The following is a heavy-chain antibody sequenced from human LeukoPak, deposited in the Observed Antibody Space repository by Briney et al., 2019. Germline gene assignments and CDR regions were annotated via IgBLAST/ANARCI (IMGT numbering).Heavy chain of an antibody. CDR2: TRNKANSYTT. J-gene: IGHJ4*02. Sequence: GSLRLPLASSGFTFRDHLLGRVRQAPGKGREGVGRTRNKANSYTTLYAASVKGRFTISRDDSKTSLYLQMNSLNTEDTAVYYCTRAHSSGWYLGDYWGQGTLVTVSS. CDR1: GFTFRDHL. CDR3: TRAHSSGWYLGDY. D-gene: IGHD6-19*01. V-gene: IGHV3-72*01.